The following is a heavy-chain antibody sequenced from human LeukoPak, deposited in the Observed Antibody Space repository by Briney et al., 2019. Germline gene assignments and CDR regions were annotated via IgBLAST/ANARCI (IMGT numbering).Heavy chain of an antibody. D-gene: IGHD2-2*01. CDR2: IHTGGGT. J-gene: IGHJ4*02. Sequence: SQTLSLTCTVSGCSGGSVSSGSFYWSWIRQPAGKGLEWIGRIHTGGGTKYNPSLKIRLTISRDTSKNQFSLKLTSVTAADTVVYYCPRYCISSSCYSDAFDYWGPGSLVTVSS. V-gene: IGHV4-61*02. CDR3: PRYCISSSCYSDAFDY. CDR1: GCSGGSVSSGSFY.